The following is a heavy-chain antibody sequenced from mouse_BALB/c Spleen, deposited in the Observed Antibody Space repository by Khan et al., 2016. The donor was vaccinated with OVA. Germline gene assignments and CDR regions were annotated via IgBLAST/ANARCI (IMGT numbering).Heavy chain of an antibody. Sequence: EVQLQESGPGLVKPSQSLSLTCTVTGYSITSDYAWNWIRQFPGNKLEWMGYISYSGSTSYNPSLKSRISTNRDTSKNQFFLQLNSVTTEDTATYYCARGTYVDYDNFDYWGQGTTLTVSS. CDR2: ISYSGST. CDR3: ARGTYVDYDNFDY. D-gene: IGHD2-4*01. CDR1: GYSITSDYA. V-gene: IGHV3-2*02. J-gene: IGHJ2*01.